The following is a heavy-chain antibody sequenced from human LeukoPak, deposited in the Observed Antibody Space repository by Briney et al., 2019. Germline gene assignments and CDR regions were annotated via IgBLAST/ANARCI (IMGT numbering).Heavy chain of an antibody. Sequence: PGRSLRLSCAASGFTFSSYGMHWVRQAPGKGLEWVAVIWYDGSNKYHADSVKGRFTISRDNSKNTLYLQMNSLRAEDTAVYYCAREDDTAAFDIWGQGTMVTVSS. CDR3: AREDDTAAFDI. D-gene: IGHD3-9*01. J-gene: IGHJ3*02. CDR2: IWYDGSNK. CDR1: GFTFSSYG. V-gene: IGHV3-33*01.